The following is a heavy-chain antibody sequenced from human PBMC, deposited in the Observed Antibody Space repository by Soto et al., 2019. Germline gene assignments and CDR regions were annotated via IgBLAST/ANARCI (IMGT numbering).Heavy chain of an antibody. D-gene: IGHD1-1*01. CDR1: GGSISSYY. J-gene: IGHJ5*02. V-gene: IGHV4-4*07. CDR3: VRDGTKTLRDWFDP. Sequence: SETLSLTCTVSGGSISSYYWSWIRKSAGKGLEWIGRIYATGTTDYNPSLKSRVMMSVDTSKKQFSLKLRSVTAADTAVYYCVRDGTKTLRDWFDPWGQGISVTVSS. CDR2: IYATGTT.